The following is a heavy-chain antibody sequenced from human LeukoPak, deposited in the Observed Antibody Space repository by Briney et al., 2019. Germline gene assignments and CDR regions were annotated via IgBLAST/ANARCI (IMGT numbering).Heavy chain of an antibody. CDR3: ARSYGYGTNFDY. CDR2: IYPSGST. J-gene: IGHJ4*02. Sequence: PSETLSLTCTVSGGSISSYYWTWIRQPAGEGLEWAGRIYPSGSTNYNPSLKSRVTMSVDTSKNLFSLKLSSVTAADTAVYYCARSYGYGTNFDYWGQGTLVTVSS. CDR1: GGSISSYY. V-gene: IGHV4-4*07. D-gene: IGHD5-18*01.